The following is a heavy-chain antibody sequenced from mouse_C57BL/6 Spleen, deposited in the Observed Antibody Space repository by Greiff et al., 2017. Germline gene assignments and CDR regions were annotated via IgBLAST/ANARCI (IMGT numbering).Heavy chain of an antibody. J-gene: IGHJ4*01. V-gene: IGHV1-26*01. CDR1: GYTFTDYY. CDR2: INPNNGGT. Sequence: VQLQQSGPELVKPGASVKISCKASGYTFTDYYMNWVKQSHGKSLEWIGDINPNNGGTSYNQKFKGKATLTVDKSSSTAYMELRSLTSEDSAVYYCARSEVVGAMDYWGQGTSVTVSS. D-gene: IGHD1-1*01. CDR3: ARSEVVGAMDY.